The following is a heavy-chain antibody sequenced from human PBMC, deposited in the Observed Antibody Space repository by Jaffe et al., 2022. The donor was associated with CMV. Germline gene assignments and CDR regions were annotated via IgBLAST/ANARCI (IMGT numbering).Heavy chain of an antibody. CDR3: VRANYAFDY. V-gene: IGHV3-11*04. CDR2: ITGPGTST. D-gene: IGHD3-16*01. CDR1: GFAFSDYF. J-gene: IGHJ4*02. Sequence: QVQLVESGGGLVKPGGSLRLSCAASGFAFSDYFMAWARQAPGKGLEWVSYITGPGTSTDYADSVKGRFTISRDNAKNSLYLQLNSLRAEDSAVYYCVRANYAFDYWGQGTLVTVSS.